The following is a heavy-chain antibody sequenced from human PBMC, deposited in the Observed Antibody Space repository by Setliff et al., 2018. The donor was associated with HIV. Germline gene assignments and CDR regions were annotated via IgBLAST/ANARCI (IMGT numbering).Heavy chain of an antibody. V-gene: IGHV5-51*01. CDR2: IWPSDSDT. CDR1: GYSFTNYW. Sequence: PGESLKISCQASGYSFTNYWVGWVRQMPGNGLEWVGLIWPSDSDTIYSPSFQGPVTISVDESISTAYLQWSSLQASDTAMYYCARVYGDFEENLFYFDNWGLGTLVTVSS. CDR3: ARVYGDFEENLFYFDN. D-gene: IGHD4-17*01. J-gene: IGHJ4*02.